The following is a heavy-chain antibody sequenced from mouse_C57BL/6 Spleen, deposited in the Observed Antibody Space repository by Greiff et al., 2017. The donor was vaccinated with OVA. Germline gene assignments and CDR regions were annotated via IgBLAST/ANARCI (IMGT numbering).Heavy chain of an antibody. J-gene: IGHJ3*01. CDR3: ARLGDYDEDQAWFAY. Sequence: EVQVVESGGDLVKPGGSLKLSCAASGFTFSSYGMSWVRQTPDKRLEWVATISSGGSYTYYPDSVKGRFTISRDNAKNTLYLQMSSLKSEDTAMYYCARLGDYDEDQAWFAYWGQGTLVTVSA. CDR1: GFTFSSYG. D-gene: IGHD2-4*01. CDR2: ISSGGSYT. V-gene: IGHV5-6*01.